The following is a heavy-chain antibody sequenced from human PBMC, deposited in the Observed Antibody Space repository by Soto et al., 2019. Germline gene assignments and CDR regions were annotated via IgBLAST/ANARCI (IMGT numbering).Heavy chain of an antibody. Sequence: QVQLQESGPGLVKPSETLSLTCTVSGGSISGYYWSWIRQPPGKGLEWIGYMYNTGSTVYNPSFKRRVTISVDTSKNQSSLKLNSVTAADTAVYYCARDLWGYCGTDCYPLDVWGQGTTVTVSS. V-gene: IGHV4-59*01. D-gene: IGHD2-21*02. J-gene: IGHJ6*02. CDR1: GGSISGYY. CDR3: ARDLWGYCGTDCYPLDV. CDR2: MYNTGST.